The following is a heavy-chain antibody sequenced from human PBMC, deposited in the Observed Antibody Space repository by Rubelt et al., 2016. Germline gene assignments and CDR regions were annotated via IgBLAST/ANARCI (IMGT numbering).Heavy chain of an antibody. CDR1: GFTFSSYA. D-gene: IGHD2-21*02. CDR3: AKTYAIVVVTATLDY. V-gene: IGHV3-23*01. J-gene: IGHJ4*02. CDR2: ISGSGGST. Sequence: EVQLLESGGGLVQPGGSLRLSCAASGFTFSSYAMSWVRQAPGKGLEWVSAISGSGGSTYYADSVKGRVTISRDNSKNTLYLQMNSLRAEDTAVYYCAKTYAIVVVTATLDYWGQGTLVTVSS.